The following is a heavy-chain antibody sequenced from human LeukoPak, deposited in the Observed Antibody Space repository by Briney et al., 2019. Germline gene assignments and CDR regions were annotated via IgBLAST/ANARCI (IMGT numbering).Heavy chain of an antibody. Sequence: ASVKVSCKASGYTFTSYGISWVRQAPGQGLEWMGGIIPIFGTANYAQKFQGRVTITADESTSTAYMELSSLRSEDTAVYYCARDYGAAGPGMDVWGKGTTVTVSS. CDR2: IIPIFGTA. CDR3: ARDYGAAGPGMDV. J-gene: IGHJ6*04. CDR1: GYTFTSYG. D-gene: IGHD4-17*01. V-gene: IGHV1-69*13.